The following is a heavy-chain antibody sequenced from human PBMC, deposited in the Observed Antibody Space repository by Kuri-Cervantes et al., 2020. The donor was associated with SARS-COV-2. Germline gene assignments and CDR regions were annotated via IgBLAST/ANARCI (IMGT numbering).Heavy chain of an antibody. V-gene: IGHV3-49*03. J-gene: IGHJ4*02. D-gene: IGHD2-2*01. Sequence: GGSLRLSCAASGSTFGDYAMSWFRQAPGKGLEWVGFIRSKAYGGTTEYAASVKGRFTISRDDSKSIAYLQMNSLKTEDTAVYYCTSIVVVPAANYWGQGTLVTVSS. CDR1: GSTFGDYA. CDR3: TSIVVVPAANY. CDR2: IRSKAYGGTT.